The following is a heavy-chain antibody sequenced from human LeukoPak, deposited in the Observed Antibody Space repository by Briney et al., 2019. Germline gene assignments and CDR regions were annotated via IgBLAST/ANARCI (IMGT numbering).Heavy chain of an antibody. Sequence: GGSLRLSCAASGFSFSYYWMHWVRQAPGKGLEWVSRIDTNGATYADSVKGRFTISRDNAKNTLYLQMDSLRAEDTAVYYCARDRSFNDALDVWGRGTMVSVSS. CDR3: ARDRSFNDALDV. CDR2: IDTNGA. D-gene: IGHD1-26*01. V-gene: IGHV3-74*01. CDR1: GFSFSYYW. J-gene: IGHJ3*01.